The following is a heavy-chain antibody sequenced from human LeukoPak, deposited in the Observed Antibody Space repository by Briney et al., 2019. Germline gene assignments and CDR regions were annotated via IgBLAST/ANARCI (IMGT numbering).Heavy chain of an antibody. Sequence: PGGSLRLSCAASGFTFSSYGMHWVRQAPGKGLEWVAVISYDGSNKYYADSVKGRFTISRDNSKNTLYLQMSSLRAEDTAVYYCAIDYYGSGSHWGQGALVTVSA. CDR2: ISYDGSNK. CDR1: GFTFSSYG. J-gene: IGHJ4*02. CDR3: AIDYYGSGSH. D-gene: IGHD3-10*01. V-gene: IGHV3-30*03.